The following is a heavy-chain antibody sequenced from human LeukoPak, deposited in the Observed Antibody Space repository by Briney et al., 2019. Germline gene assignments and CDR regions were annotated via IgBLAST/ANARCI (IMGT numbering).Heavy chain of an antibody. CDR2: IYYSGNT. J-gene: IGHJ4*02. V-gene: IGHV4-39*07. D-gene: IGHD3-22*01. Sequence: PSETLSLTCTVSAGSISSDSYYWGWIRQPPGKGLEWIGTIYYSGNTYYNPSLKSRLTISVNTSKNQFSLKLRSVTAADTALYYCASTSPKYYYESSGYSSLFDNWGQGTLVTVSS. CDR1: AGSISSDSYY. CDR3: ASTSPKYYYESSGYSSLFDN.